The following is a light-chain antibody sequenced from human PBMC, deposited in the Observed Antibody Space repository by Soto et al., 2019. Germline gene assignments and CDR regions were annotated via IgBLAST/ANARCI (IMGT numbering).Light chain of an antibody. V-gene: IGLV2-8*01. CDR3: RSYAGSDTLFV. CDR1: SSDVGGYNY. CDR2: EVN. J-gene: IGLJ1*01. Sequence: QSALTQPPSASGSPGQSVTISCSGTSSDVGGYNYVSWYQQHPGRAPKLMIYEVNKRPSGVPDRFSGSKSGNTASLTVSGLQTEDEADFSCRSYAGSDTLFVFGTGTKLTVL.